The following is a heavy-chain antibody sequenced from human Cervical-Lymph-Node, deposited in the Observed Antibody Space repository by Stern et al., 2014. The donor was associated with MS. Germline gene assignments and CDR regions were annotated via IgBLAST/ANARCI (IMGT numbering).Heavy chain of an antibody. CDR2: SRNKANSYIS. CDR1: GFTSSDHY. V-gene: IGHV3-72*01. J-gene: IGHJ6*02. Sequence: EVQLVESGGGLVQPGGSLRLSCVASGFTSSDHYMDWVRRAPGKGLEWIGRSRNKANSYISHYAASVKGRFTFSRDDSNNSLYLQMNSLTPEDTAVYYCARGFYYKYAAFYYYGLDIWGQGTTVTVSS. D-gene: IGHD2-8*01. CDR3: ARGFYYKYAAFYYYGLDI.